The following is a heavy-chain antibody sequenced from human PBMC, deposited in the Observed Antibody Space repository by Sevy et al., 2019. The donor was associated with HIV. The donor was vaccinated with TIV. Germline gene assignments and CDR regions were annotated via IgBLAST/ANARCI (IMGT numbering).Heavy chain of an antibody. D-gene: IGHD1-1*01. CDR3: ARDAARVIVPTAGFDS. V-gene: IGHV3-33*08. Sequence: GGSLRLSCAASGFTFSSYGMHWVRQAPGKGLEWVAVIWYDGRTERYADSVQGRFTISRDNSKKTLHLQMNSLRAEDTALYYCARDAARVIVPTAGFDSWGQGTLVTVSS. CDR2: IWYDGRTE. J-gene: IGHJ5*01. CDR1: GFTFSSYG.